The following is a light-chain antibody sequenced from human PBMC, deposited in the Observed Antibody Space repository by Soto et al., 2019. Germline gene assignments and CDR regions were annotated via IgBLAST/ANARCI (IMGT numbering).Light chain of an antibody. CDR2: DAS. J-gene: IGKJ1*01. CDR1: QSISSW. Sequence: DIQMTQSPSTLSASVGDRVTITSRASQSISSWLAWYQQKPGKAPKLLIYDASSLESGVPSRFSGSGSGTEFTLTISSLQPDDFATYYCQQYNSYSPWTFGQGTKV. V-gene: IGKV1-5*01. CDR3: QQYNSYSPWT.